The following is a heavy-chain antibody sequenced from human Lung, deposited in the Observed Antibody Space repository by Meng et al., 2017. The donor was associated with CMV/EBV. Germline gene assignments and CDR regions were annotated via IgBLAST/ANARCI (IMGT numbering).Heavy chain of an antibody. Sequence: SETLSLTGTVSGGSVSSGSYYWSWIRQHPGKGLEWIGYIYYSGSTNYNPSLNSRVTISVDTSKNQFSLKLSSVTAADTAVYYCAITYSRSWSFYWGQGTLVTVSS. CDR2: IYYSGST. V-gene: IGHV4-61*01. J-gene: IGHJ4*02. CDR3: AITYSRSWSFY. D-gene: IGHD6-13*01. CDR1: GGSVSSGSYY.